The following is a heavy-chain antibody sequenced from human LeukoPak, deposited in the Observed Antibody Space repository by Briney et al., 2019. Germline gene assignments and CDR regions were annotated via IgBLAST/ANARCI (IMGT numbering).Heavy chain of an antibody. CDR2: IYYSGST. CDR3: TSAPRSNYVFY. J-gene: IGHJ4*02. D-gene: IGHD4-11*01. CDR1: GGDISRCH. V-gene: IGHV4-59*01. Sequence: SETQPLLCTVSGGDISRCHGGWIRQPPGKGLEWIGYIYYSGSTNYNPSLKSRVTISVDTSKNQFSLTLSSVTAADTAVYYCTSAPRSNYVFYWGQGTLVTVSS.